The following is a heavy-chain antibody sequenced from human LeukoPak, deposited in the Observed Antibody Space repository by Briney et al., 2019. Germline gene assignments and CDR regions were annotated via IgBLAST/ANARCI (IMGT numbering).Heavy chain of an antibody. V-gene: IGHV4-59*11. CDR2: IFYVGST. CDR1: GDSNGSHY. D-gene: IGHD3-22*01. Sequence: PSETLSLTCTVSGDSNGSHYWSWIRQPPGKGLEWIGYIFYVGSTNYNPSLKSRVTISVDTSKNQFSLKLNSVTAADTAVYYCARDYYDSRGEAFDIWGQGTMVTVSS. J-gene: IGHJ3*02. CDR3: ARDYYDSRGEAFDI.